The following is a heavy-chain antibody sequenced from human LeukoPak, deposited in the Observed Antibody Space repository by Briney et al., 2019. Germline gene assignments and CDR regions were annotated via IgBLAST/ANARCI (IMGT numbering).Heavy chain of an antibody. CDR1: GGSISSSSYY. Sequence: SETLSLTCTVSGGSISSSSYYWGWIRQPPGKGLEWIGSIYYSGSTYYNPSLKSRVTISVDTSKNQFSLKLSSVTAADTAVYYCARGYPDYDYVWGSYRYYFDYWGQGTLVTVSS. D-gene: IGHD3-16*02. CDR3: ARGYPDYDYVWGSYRYYFDY. CDR2: IYYSGST. J-gene: IGHJ4*02. V-gene: IGHV4-39*07.